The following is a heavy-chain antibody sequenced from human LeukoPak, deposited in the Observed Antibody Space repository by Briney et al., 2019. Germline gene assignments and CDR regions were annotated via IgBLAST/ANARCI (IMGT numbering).Heavy chain of an antibody. CDR1: GGSLSSYY. J-gene: IGHJ4*02. CDR3: AREDSSGYNRFYYFDY. CDR2: IYYSGST. Sequence: PSETLSLTCTVSGGSLSSYYWSWIRQPPGKGLEWIGYIYYSGSTNYNPSLTSRVTISVDTSKTQFSLKLSSVTAADTAVYYCAREDSSGYNRFYYFDYWGQGTLVTVSS. V-gene: IGHV4-59*01. D-gene: IGHD3-22*01.